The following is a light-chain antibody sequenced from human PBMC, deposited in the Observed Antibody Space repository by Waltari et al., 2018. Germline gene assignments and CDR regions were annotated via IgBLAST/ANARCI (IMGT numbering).Light chain of an antibody. CDR2: SNN. J-gene: IGLJ2*01. CDR3: AAWDDSLSGGV. Sequence: QSVLTQPPSASGTPGQRVTISCSGSSSNIGSNYVYCYQQFPGAAPKLLIYSNNQRPSGVPDRFSGSKSGTSASLAISGLRSEDEADYYCAAWDDSLSGGVFGGGTKLTVL. V-gene: IGLV1-47*01. CDR1: SSNIGSNY.